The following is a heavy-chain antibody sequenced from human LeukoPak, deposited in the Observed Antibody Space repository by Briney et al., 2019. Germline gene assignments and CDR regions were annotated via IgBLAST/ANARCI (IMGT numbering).Heavy chain of an antibody. Sequence: GGSLRLSCAASGFTFNSYAMSWVRQAPGKGLEWVSGISGSGGSKYYTDSVKGRFTISRDNSKNTLYLQMNSLRAEDTAVYYCAKDRGSSTTYYFDYWGQGTLVTVSS. V-gene: IGHV3-23*01. CDR1: GFTFNSYA. D-gene: IGHD2-2*01. CDR3: AKDRGSSTTYYFDY. J-gene: IGHJ4*02. CDR2: ISGSGGSK.